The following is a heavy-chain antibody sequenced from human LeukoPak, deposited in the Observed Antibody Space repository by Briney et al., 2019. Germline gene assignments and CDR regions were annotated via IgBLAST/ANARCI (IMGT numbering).Heavy chain of an antibody. Sequence: GASVKVSCKASGYTFTSYGISWVRQAPGQGLEWMGWISAYNGNTNYAQKLQGRVTMTTDTSTSTAYMKLRSLRSDDTAVYYCASGIAVAGTPQVLDYWGQGTLVTVSS. D-gene: IGHD6-19*01. V-gene: IGHV1-18*01. J-gene: IGHJ4*02. CDR1: GYTFTSYG. CDR2: ISAYNGNT. CDR3: ASGIAVAGTPQVLDY.